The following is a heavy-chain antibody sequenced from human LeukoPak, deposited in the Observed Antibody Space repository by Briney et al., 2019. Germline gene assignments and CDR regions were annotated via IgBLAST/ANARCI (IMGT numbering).Heavy chain of an antibody. D-gene: IGHD5-24*01. J-gene: IGHJ3*02. CDR2: IYYSGST. CDR3: ARDRAPDDGYSFHDAFDI. Sequence: SETLSLTCTVSGGSISSYYWSWIRQPPGKGLEWIGYIYYSGSTNYNPSLKSRVTISVDTSKNQFSLKLSSVTAADTAVYYCARDRAPDDGYSFHDAFDIWGQGTMVTVSS. CDR1: GGSISSYY. V-gene: IGHV4-59*12.